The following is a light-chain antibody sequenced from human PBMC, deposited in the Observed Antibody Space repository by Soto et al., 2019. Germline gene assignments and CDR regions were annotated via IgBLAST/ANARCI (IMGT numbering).Light chain of an antibody. J-gene: IGLJ1*01. CDR3: CSFEGSYYYV. CDR2: DVT. Sequence: QSVLTQPRSVSASPGQSVTISCTGTSSDVGRYDYVSWYQQHPGKAPKLIVYDVTERPSGVPDRFSGSKSGNTASLTISGLQAEDEADYSCCSFEGSYYYVFGNGTKVTV. V-gene: IGLV2-11*01. CDR1: SSDVGRYDY.